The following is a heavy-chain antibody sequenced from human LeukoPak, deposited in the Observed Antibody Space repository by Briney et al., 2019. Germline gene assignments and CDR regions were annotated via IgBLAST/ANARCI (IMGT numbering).Heavy chain of an antibody. Sequence: GGSLGLSCAASGFTFSSYGMHWVRQAPGKGLEWVAVISYDGSNKYYADSVKGRFTICRDNSKNTLYLQMNSLRAEDTAVYYCATARDFGELFFDYWGQGTLVTVSS. CDR3: ATARDFGELFFDY. CDR1: GFTFSSYG. CDR2: ISYDGSNK. D-gene: IGHD3-10*01. J-gene: IGHJ4*02. V-gene: IGHV3-30*03.